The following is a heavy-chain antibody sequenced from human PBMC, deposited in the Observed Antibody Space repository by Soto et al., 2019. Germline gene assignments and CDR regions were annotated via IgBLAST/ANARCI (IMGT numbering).Heavy chain of an antibody. V-gene: IGHV4-39*07. CDR3: ARGDSSSWTRPFDY. CDR2: IYYTGST. Sequence: TSETLSLTCTVSGGSISSSSYYWGWIRQPPGKGLEWIGNIYYTGSTYYNPSLKSRVTISVDTSKNQFSLKLSSVTAADTAVYYCARGDSSSWTRPFDYWGQGTLVTVSS. D-gene: IGHD6-13*01. CDR1: GGSISSSSYY. J-gene: IGHJ4*02.